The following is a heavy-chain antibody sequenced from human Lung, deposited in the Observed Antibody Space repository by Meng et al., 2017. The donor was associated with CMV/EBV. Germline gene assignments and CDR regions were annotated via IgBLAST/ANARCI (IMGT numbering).Heavy chain of an antibody. V-gene: IGHV4-61*01. CDR1: GGSVNSGMHY. J-gene: IGHJ4*02. D-gene: IGHD5-24*01. Sequence: GSLRLXCSVSGGSVNSGMHYWTWIRQPPGKGLEWIGYIYFRGRTEYNPSLKSRVTISVDTSRNQFSLKLISMTAADTAIYYCARVRGDGYNPEFDYWGQGXLVTVSS. CDR2: IYFRGRT. CDR3: ARVRGDGYNPEFDY.